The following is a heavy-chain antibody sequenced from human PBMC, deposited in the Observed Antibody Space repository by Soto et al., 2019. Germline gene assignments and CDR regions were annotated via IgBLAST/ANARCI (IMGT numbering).Heavy chain of an antibody. CDR3: ARGRPRRSITP. J-gene: IGHJ4*02. CDR1: GGSFSGYY. Sequence: SETLSLTCAVYGGSFSGYYWSWIRQPPGKGLEWIGEINHSGSTNYNPSLKSRVTISVDTSKNQFSLKLSSVTAADTAVYYCARGRPRRSITPWGQGTLVTVSS. CDR2: INHSGST. D-gene: IGHD3-10*01. V-gene: IGHV4-34*01.